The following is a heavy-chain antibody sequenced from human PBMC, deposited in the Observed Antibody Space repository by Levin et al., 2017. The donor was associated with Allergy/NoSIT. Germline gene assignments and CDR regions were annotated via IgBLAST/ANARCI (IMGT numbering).Heavy chain of an antibody. CDR2: IIPNSGVT. V-gene: IGHV1-2*02. CDR1: GYTFTGYY. J-gene: IGHJ3*02. D-gene: IGHD3-10*01. CDR3: SIGPHVGGYFGSGLDAFDI. Sequence: GGSLRLSCKASGYTFTGYYMHWVRQAPGQGLEWMGWIIPNSGVTNYAQKFQGRVTMTRDTSISTAYMEPSRLRSDATAVFYCSIGPHVGGYFGSGLDAFDIWGQGTMVTVSS.